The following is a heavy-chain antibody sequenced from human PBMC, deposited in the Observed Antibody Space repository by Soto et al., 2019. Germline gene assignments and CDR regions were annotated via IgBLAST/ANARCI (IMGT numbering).Heavy chain of an antibody. V-gene: IGHV4-39*01. CDR2: IYYSGST. CDR3: ARHYLGNYDILTGYHPTYYGMDV. J-gene: IGHJ6*02. CDR1: GGSISSSSYY. D-gene: IGHD3-9*01. Sequence: PSETLSLTCTVSGGSISSSSYYWGWIRQPPGKGLEWIGSIYYSGSTYYNPSLKSRVTISVDTSKNQFSLKLSSVTAADTAVYYCARHYLGNYDILTGYHPTYYGMDVWGQGTTVTVSS.